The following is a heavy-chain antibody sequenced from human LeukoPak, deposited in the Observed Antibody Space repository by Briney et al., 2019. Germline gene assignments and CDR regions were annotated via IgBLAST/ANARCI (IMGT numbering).Heavy chain of an antibody. CDR1: GFTFSNYA. J-gene: IGHJ4*02. D-gene: IGHD2-21*01. CDR3: AKEFVPGNFHY. V-gene: IGHV3-23*01. Sequence: PGGSLRLSCAASGFTFSNYAMSWVRQAPGKGLEWVSTIGLSGSSTYYAGSVKGRFTISRDNSKNTLYLQMNSLRAEDTAIYYCAKEFVPGNFHYWGQGTLVTVSS. CDR2: IGLSGSST.